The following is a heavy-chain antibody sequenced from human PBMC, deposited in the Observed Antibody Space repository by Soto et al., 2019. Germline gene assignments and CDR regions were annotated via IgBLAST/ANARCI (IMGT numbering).Heavy chain of an antibody. V-gene: IGHV4-34*01. J-gene: IGHJ4*02. Sequence: SETLSLTCAVYGGSFSGYYWTWIRQPPGTGLEWIGEINHSGSTNYNPSLKSRVTISVDTSKNQFSLKLSSVTAADTAVYYCARVSVDFYDSSGYLDYWGQGTLVTVSS. CDR2: INHSGST. CDR3: ARVSVDFYDSSGYLDY. CDR1: GGSFSGYY. D-gene: IGHD3-22*01.